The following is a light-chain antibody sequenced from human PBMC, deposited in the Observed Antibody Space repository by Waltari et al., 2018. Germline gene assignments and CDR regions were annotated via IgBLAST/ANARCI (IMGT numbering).Light chain of an antibody. CDR3: GAWDSRLSAWV. J-gene: IGLJ3*02. CDR1: SPNIGRTY. CDR2: ENN. Sequence: QSVLTQPPSVSAAPGQKVTISCSGDSPNIGRTYVSWYQQVPGTAPKVVIYENNKRPAGFADRFSGSKSGTSASLAITGLQTGDETDYYCGAWDSRLSAWVFGGGTRLTVL. V-gene: IGLV1-51*02.